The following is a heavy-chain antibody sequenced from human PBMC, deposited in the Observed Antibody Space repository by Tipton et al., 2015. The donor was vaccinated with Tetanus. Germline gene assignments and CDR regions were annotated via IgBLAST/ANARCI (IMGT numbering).Heavy chain of an antibody. V-gene: IGHV3-49*02. CDR3: ARATSTGPAYNWFDP. D-gene: IGHD2-8*02. J-gene: IGHJ5*02. Sequence: GRFTISRDDSKSVAYLQMNSLKTEDTAVYYCARATSTGPAYNWFDPWGQGTLVTVSS.